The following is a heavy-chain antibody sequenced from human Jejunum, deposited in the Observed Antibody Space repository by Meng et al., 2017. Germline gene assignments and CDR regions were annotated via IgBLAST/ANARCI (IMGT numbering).Heavy chain of an antibody. V-gene: IGHV3-23*01. Sequence: GGSLRLSCVASKFTFNTYAMTWVRQAPGKGLEWVSTINSSGGKTYYADSVKGRFSISRDNSKKTLYLQMNSLRAEDTAVFYCVKDYLAGSHDSRDYRFDYWGQGTPVTVSS. J-gene: IGHJ4*02. CDR2: INSSGGKT. D-gene: IGHD3-22*01. CDR3: VKDYLAGSHDSRDYRFDY. CDR1: KFTFNTYA.